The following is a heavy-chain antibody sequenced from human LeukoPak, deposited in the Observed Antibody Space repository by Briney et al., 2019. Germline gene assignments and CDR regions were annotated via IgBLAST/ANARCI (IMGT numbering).Heavy chain of an antibody. Sequence: PSETLSLTCAVSGYSISSGYYWGWIRQPPGKGLEWIGSIYHSGSTYYNPSLKSRVTISVDTSKNQFSLKLSSVTAADTAVYYCARRHERPDIVVVQGAFDIWGQGTMVTVSS. CDR2: IYHSGST. CDR1: GYSISSGYY. J-gene: IGHJ3*02. CDR3: ARRHERPDIVVVQGAFDI. D-gene: IGHD2-2*01. V-gene: IGHV4-38-2*01.